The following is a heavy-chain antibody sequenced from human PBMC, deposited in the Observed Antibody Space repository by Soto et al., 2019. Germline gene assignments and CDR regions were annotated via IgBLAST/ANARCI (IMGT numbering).Heavy chain of an antibody. CDR3: ARRAESYSSFYYYYMDV. D-gene: IGHD6-6*01. Sequence: GGSLRLSCAASGFTFSSYSMNWVRQAPGKGLEWVSSISSSSSYIYYADSVKGRFTISRDNAKNSLYLQMNSLRAEDTAVYYCARRAESYSSFYYYYMDVWGKGTTVTVSS. CDR2: ISSSSSYI. CDR1: GFTFSSYS. V-gene: IGHV3-21*01. J-gene: IGHJ6*03.